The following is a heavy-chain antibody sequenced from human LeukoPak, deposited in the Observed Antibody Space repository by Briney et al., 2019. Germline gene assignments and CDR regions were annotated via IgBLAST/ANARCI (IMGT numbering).Heavy chain of an antibody. Sequence: PGRSLRLSCAASGFTFSSYAMHWVRQAPGKGLEWVAVISYDGSNKYYADSVKGRFTISRDNSKNTLYLQMNSLRAEDTAVYYCARGDASIAVAPDVWGKGTTVTVSS. CDR2: ISYDGSNK. CDR1: GFTFSSYA. CDR3: ARGDASIAVAPDV. D-gene: IGHD6-19*01. J-gene: IGHJ6*04. V-gene: IGHV3-30*04.